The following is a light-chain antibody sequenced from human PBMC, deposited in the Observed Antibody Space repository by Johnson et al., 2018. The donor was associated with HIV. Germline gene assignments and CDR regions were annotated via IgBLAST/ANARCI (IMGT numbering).Light chain of an antibody. CDR1: SSNIGNNY. Sequence: QSVLTQPPSMSAAPGQRVTISCSGSSSNIGNNYVSWYQQVPGAAPKLLIYDNNRRPSGIPDRFSGSKSGSSATLGITGLQTGDEADYYCGTWDNCLSGYVFGSGTKVTVL. V-gene: IGLV1-51*01. J-gene: IGLJ1*01. CDR3: GTWDNCLSGYV. CDR2: DNN.